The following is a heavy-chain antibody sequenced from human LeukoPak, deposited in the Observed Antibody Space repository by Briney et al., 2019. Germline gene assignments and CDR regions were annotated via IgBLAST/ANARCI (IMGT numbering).Heavy chain of an antibody. CDR2: VYYSGST. CDR1: GGSISTSSVY. Sequence: PSETLSLTCTVSGGSISTSSVYWGWIRQPPGKSLEWIGSVYYSGSTYYNPSLKSRVTISVDTSKNQFSLKLSSVTAADTAVYYCARHEGLDAFDIWGQGTMVTVSS. J-gene: IGHJ3*02. CDR3: ARHEGLDAFDI. V-gene: IGHV4-39*01. D-gene: IGHD2-15*01.